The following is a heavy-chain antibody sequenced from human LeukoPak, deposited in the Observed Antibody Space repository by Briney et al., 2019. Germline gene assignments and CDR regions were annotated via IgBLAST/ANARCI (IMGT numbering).Heavy chain of an antibody. Sequence: GGSLRLSCVVSGLTFSSYSMSWVRQAPGKGLEWVSGISASGGDTWYPDSVRGRFTISRDSSKNTLFLQMNSLRVEDTAIYYCAKDAAGPEYWGQGTRVTVSS. J-gene: IGHJ4*02. CDR2: ISASGGDT. V-gene: IGHV3-23*01. D-gene: IGHD6-13*01. CDR1: GLTFSSYS. CDR3: AKDAAGPEY.